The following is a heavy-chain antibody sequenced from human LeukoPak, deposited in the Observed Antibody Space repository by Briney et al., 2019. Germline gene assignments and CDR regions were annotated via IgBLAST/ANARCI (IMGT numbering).Heavy chain of an antibody. J-gene: IGHJ4*02. CDR2: INEDGSNK. CDR3: TRVIVAVPGYFDYFDF. V-gene: IGHV3-7*01. D-gene: IGHD6-19*01. Sequence: GGSLRLSCTASGFSFSNHYMRWIRQAPGKGLEWVANINEDGSNKWHLGSVKGRFTVSRDNARNSLYLQVSSLRVEDTAVYYCTRVIVAVPGYFDYFDFWGQGVLVTVSS. CDR1: GFSFSNHY.